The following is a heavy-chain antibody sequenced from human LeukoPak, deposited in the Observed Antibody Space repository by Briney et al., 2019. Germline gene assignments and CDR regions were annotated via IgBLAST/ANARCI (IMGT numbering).Heavy chain of an antibody. CDR3: ASRKLGNDY. Sequence: SETLSLTCTVSGGSVSSYYWSWIRQPPGKGLEWIGYIYSRGRTNHNPSLKSRVTISVDTSKNQLSLKLNSVTAADTAVYYCASRKLGNDYWGQGTLVTVSS. V-gene: IGHV4-59*02. J-gene: IGHJ4*02. D-gene: IGHD7-27*01. CDR1: GGSVSSYY. CDR2: IYSRGRT.